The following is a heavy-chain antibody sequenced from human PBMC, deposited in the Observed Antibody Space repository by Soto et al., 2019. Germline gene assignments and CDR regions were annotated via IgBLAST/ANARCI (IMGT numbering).Heavy chain of an antibody. CDR2: ISSSSSYT. Sequence: GGSLRLSCAASGFTFSDYYMSWIRQAPGKGLEWVSYISSSSSYTNYADSVKGRFTISRDNAKNSLYLQMNSLRAEDTAVYYCARGYYYDSSGYYYWGQGTLVTVSS. D-gene: IGHD3-22*01. V-gene: IGHV3-11*06. CDR1: GFTFSDYY. J-gene: IGHJ4*02. CDR3: ARGYYYDSSGYYY.